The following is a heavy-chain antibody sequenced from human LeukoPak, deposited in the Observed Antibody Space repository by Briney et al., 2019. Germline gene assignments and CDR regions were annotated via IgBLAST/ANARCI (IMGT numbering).Heavy chain of an antibody. CDR1: GFTFSNYS. J-gene: IGHJ4*02. CDR3: TTPQKAAPVICFVY. Sequence: GGSLRLSCAASGFTFSNYSMNWVRQAPGKGLEWVSSISSSSSFIYYADSVKGRFTISRENANNPLYLQMNSRRAEDTAVYYCTTPQKAAPVICFVYWGQGTLVTDSS. CDR2: ISSSSSFI. D-gene: IGHD3-22*01. V-gene: IGHV3-21*01.